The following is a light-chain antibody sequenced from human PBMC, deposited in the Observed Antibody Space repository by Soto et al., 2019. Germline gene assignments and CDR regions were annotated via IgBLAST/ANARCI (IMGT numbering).Light chain of an antibody. V-gene: IGLV2-8*01. CDR2: EVT. CDR1: SSDVGAYNY. CDR3: SSFASSHTWV. J-gene: IGLJ3*02. Sequence: QSVLTQPPSASGSPGQSVTISCTGTSSDVGAYNYVSWYQQHAGKAPKLVIYEVTKRPSGVPDRFSGSKSANTASLTVSGLQAEDEADYYCSSFASSHTWVFGGGTQLTVL.